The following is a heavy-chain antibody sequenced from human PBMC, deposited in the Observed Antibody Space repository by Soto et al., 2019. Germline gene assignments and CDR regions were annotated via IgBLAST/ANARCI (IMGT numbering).Heavy chain of an antibody. J-gene: IGHJ4*02. V-gene: IGHV4-34*01. D-gene: IGHD3-22*01. CDR3: AIEGVYDSSGDNYYFDY. Sequence: SETLSLTCAVYGGSFSGYYWSWIRQPPGKGLEWIGEINHSGSTNYNPSLKSRVTISVDTSKNQFSLKLSSVTAADTAVYYCAIEGVYDSSGDNYYFDYWGQGTLVNVSS. CDR2: INHSGST. CDR1: GGSFSGYY.